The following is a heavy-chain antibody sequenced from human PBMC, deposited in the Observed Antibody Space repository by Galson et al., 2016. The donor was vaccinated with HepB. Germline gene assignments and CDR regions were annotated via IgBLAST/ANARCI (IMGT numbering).Heavy chain of an antibody. Sequence: SVKVSCKASGYIFATYAIHWVRQAPGQRLEWVGWINVANGNTEYSQKLQGRVTITRDTSASTASLELSGRISEDTAVYYCARDLDPRVNSYYYTLDVWGQGTTVTVSS. CDR3: ARDLDPRVNSYYYTLDV. V-gene: IGHV1-3*01. J-gene: IGHJ6*02. CDR2: INVANGNT. CDR1: GYIFATYA.